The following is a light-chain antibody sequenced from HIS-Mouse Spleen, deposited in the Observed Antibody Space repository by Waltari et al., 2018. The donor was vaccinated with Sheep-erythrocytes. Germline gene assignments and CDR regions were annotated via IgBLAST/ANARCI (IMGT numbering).Light chain of an antibody. Sequence: QSALTQPASVSGSPGQSITISCTGTSSDVGGYNYVSWYQQQPGKAPKLMIYDVSNRPPGVSIRFSGSNSGNTASLTISGLQAEDEADYYCSSYTSSSTWVFGGGTKLTVL. CDR3: SSYTSSSTWV. CDR1: SSDVGGYNY. J-gene: IGLJ3*02. CDR2: DVS. V-gene: IGLV2-14*03.